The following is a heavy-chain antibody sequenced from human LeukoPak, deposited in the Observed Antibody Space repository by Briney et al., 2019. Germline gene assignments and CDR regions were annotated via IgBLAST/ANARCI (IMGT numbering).Heavy chain of an antibody. J-gene: IGHJ4*02. CDR2: ICGSGDST. CDR3: AKGLVSEQQSN. Sequence: GGSLRLSCAASGFTFSSYVMHWVRQAPGKGLEWVSVICGSGDSTYYADSVKGRFTISRDNSKNTLYLQMNSLRAEDTAVYYCAKGLVSEQQSNWGQGTLVTVSS. CDR1: GFTFSSYV. V-gene: IGHV3-23*01. D-gene: IGHD6-13*01.